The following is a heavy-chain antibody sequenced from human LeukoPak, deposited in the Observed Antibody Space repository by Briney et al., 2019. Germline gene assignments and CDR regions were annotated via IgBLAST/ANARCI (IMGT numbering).Heavy chain of an antibody. D-gene: IGHD3-16*01. J-gene: IGHJ6*03. Sequence: GGSLRLSCAASGFTFSSYWLSWARQAPGKGLEWVANIKQDGSEKYYVDSVKGRFTISRDNAKNSLYLQMNSLRAEDTAVYYCARPGGYYYYYYLDVWGKGTTVTVSS. CDR1: GFTFSSYW. CDR2: IKQDGSEK. CDR3: ARPGGYYYYYYLDV. V-gene: IGHV3-7*01.